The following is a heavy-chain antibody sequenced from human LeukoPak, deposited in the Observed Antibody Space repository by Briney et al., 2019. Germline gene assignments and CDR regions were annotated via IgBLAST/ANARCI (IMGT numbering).Heavy chain of an antibody. CDR1: GYSFTSYW. Sequence: PGESLKISCRGSGYSFTSYWIGWVRQMPGKGLEWMGIIYPDDSETRYSPSFQGQVTISADKSITTAYLQWSSLKASDTAIYYCASVMTGYLRANHWGQGTLVTVSS. CDR2: IYPDDSET. J-gene: IGHJ5*02. CDR3: ASVMTGYLRANH. D-gene: IGHD3-9*01. V-gene: IGHV5-51*01.